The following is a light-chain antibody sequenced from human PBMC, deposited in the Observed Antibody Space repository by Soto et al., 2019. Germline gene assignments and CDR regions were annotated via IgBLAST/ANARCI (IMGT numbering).Light chain of an antibody. V-gene: IGKV3-20*01. CDR2: GAS. CDR1: QTVRTN. J-gene: IGKJ2*01. Sequence: EIVMTQSPATLSVSPGDRATLFCRASQTVRTNLAWYQQKPGQAPRLLIYGASSRATGVPDRVSGSGSGTDFTLTINRLEPEDFAVYYCQQYVNFPYTFGQGTKLEIK. CDR3: QQYVNFPYT.